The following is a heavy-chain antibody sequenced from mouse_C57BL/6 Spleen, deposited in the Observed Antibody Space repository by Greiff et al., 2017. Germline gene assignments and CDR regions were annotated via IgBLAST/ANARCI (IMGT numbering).Heavy chain of an antibody. CDR2: ISSGGDYI. V-gene: IGHV5-9-1*02. D-gene: IGHD1-1*01. Sequence: EVMLVESGEGLVKPGGSLKLSCAASGFTFSSYAMSWVRQTPEKRLEWVAYISSGGDYIYYADTVKGRFTISRDNARNTLYLQMSSLKSEDTAMYYCTRKTTVVSATDYYAMDYWGQGTSVTVSS. J-gene: IGHJ4*01. CDR3: TRKTTVVSATDYYAMDY. CDR1: GFTFSSYA.